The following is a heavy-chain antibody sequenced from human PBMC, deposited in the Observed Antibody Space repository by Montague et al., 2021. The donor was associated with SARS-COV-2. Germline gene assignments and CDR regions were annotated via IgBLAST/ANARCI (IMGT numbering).Heavy chain of an antibody. V-gene: IGHV4-31*03. CDR3: AREKRNYCSSTSCYDNYYSYYGMDA. CDR1: GASISSGGYY. CDR2: IYYSGST. J-gene: IGHJ6*02. Sequence: TLSPTCTVSGASISSGGYYWSWIRQHPGKGLEWIGYIYYSGSTYYNPSLKSRVTISVDTSKNQFSLKLSSVTAADTAVYYCAREKRNYCSSTSCYDNYYSYYGMDAWGQGTTVTVSS. D-gene: IGHD2-2*01.